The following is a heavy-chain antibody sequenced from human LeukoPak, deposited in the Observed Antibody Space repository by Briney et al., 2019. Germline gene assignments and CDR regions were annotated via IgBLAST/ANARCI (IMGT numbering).Heavy chain of an antibody. CDR2: ISSSSSYI. CDR1: GFTFSSYA. Sequence: GGSLRLSCAASGFTFSSYAMHWVRQAPGKGLEWVSSISSSSSYIYYADSVKGRFTISRDNAKNSLYLQMNSLRAEDTAVYYCASRGGQYYGMDVWGQGTTVTVSS. CDR3: ASRGGQYYGMDV. J-gene: IGHJ6*02. D-gene: IGHD3-10*01. V-gene: IGHV3-21*01.